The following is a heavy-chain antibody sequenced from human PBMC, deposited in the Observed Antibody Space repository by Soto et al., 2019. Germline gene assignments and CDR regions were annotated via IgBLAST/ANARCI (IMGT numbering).Heavy chain of an antibody. Sequence: EVQLVESGGGLVQPGGSLRLSCAASGFTFSNYWMHWVRQAPGKGLVWGSRIKSDGSSISYAESVKGRFTISRDNARNTLYLQMNSLRAEDTAVYYCARGGFSGSGSYIQGDYWGQGTLVTVSS. CDR1: GFTFSNYW. CDR2: IKSDGSSI. D-gene: IGHD3-10*01. CDR3: ARGGFSGSGSYIQGDY. V-gene: IGHV3-74*01. J-gene: IGHJ4*02.